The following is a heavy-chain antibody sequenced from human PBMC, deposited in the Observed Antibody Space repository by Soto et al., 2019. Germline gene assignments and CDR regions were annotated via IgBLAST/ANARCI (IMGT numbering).Heavy chain of an antibody. V-gene: IGHV3-23*01. Sequence: EVQLLESGGGLVQPGGSLRLSCAASGFTFSSYAMSWVRQAPGKGLEWVSAISGSGGSTYYADSVKGRFTISRDNSKNPLYLQMNSLRAEDTAVYYCAKFPYSGILRGDLWGRGTLVTVSS. CDR1: GFTFSSYA. CDR3: AKFPYSGILRGDL. D-gene: IGHD3-10*01. J-gene: IGHJ2*01. CDR2: ISGSGGST.